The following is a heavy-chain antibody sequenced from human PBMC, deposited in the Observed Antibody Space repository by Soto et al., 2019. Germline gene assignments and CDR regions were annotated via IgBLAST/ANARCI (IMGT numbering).Heavy chain of an antibody. V-gene: IGHV3-33*01. Sequence: PGGSLRLSCAASGFTFSSYGMHWVRQAPGKGLEWVAVIWYDGSNKYYADSVKGRFTISRDNSKNTLYLQMNSLRAEDTAVYYCARQISSSGSYYIRYGMDVWGQGTTVTVSS. CDR2: IWYDGSNK. J-gene: IGHJ6*02. CDR1: GFTFSSYG. CDR3: ARQISSSGSYYIRYGMDV. D-gene: IGHD3-10*01.